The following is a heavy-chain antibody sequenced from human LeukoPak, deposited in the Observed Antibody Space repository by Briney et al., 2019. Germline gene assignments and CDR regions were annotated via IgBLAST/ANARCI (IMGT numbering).Heavy chain of an antibody. V-gene: IGHV3-9*01. J-gene: IGHJ4*02. Sequence: PGGSLRLSCAASGFTFDDYAMHWVRQAPGKGLEWVSGISWNSGSIGYADSVKGRFTISRDNAKNSLYLRMNSLRAEDTALYYCANRRMGYRGQGTLVTVSS. CDR3: ANRRMGY. CDR1: GFTFDDYA. CDR2: ISWNSGSI.